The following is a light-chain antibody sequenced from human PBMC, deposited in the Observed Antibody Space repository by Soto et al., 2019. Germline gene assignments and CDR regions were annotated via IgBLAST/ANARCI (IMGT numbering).Light chain of an antibody. CDR3: SSYTSRSTEV. V-gene: IGLV2-14*01. Sequence: QSALTRPASVSGSPGQSITISCTGTSSDVGGYNYVSWYQQHPGKAPKLMIYDVSNRPSGVSNRFSGSKSGNTASLTISGLEAEDEADYYCSSYTSRSTEVFGGGTKLTVL. J-gene: IGLJ2*01. CDR1: SSDVGGYNY. CDR2: DVS.